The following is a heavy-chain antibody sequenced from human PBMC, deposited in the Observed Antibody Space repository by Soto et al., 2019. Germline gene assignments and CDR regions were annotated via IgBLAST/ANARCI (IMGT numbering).Heavy chain of an antibody. D-gene: IGHD3-22*01. CDR3: ARESGYYDSSGYYQPPVDY. Sequence: QVQLVQSGAEVKKPGASVKVSCKASGYTFTSYGISWVRQAPGQGLEWMGWISAYNGNTNYAQKLQGRITMTTDTYTSTAYMELRSLRSDDTAVYYCARESGYYDSSGYYQPPVDYWGQGTLVTVSS. CDR2: ISAYNGNT. CDR1: GYTFTSYG. V-gene: IGHV1-18*01. J-gene: IGHJ4*02.